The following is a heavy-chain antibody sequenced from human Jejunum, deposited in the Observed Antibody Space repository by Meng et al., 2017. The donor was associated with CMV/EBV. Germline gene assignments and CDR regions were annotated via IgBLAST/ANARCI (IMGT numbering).Heavy chain of an antibody. J-gene: IGHJ4*02. CDR2: INPNNGGA. CDR3: ARDLSGYYSFVDY. V-gene: IGHV1-2*06. D-gene: IGHD3-22*01. Sequence: QVQLVQSGAEVKKPGASVKVSCKASGYTFTSYDISWVRQGTGQGLEWMGRINPNNGGANYAQQFQGRVTMTTDTSISTAYMELSRLRSDDTAVYYCARDLSGYYSFVDYWGQGTLVTVSS. CDR1: GYTFTSYD.